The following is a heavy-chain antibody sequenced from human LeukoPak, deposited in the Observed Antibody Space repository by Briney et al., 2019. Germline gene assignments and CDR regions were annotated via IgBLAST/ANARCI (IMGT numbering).Heavy chain of an antibody. V-gene: IGHV1-8*01. Sequence: GASVKVSCKASGYTFTSYDINWVRQATGQGLEWMGWMNPNSGNTGYAQKFQGRVTMTRNTSISTAYMELSSLRSEDTAVYYCARGRRGVVAPAAHNWFDPWGQGTLVTVSS. CDR2: MNPNSGNT. D-gene: IGHD2-2*01. CDR1: GYTFTSYD. J-gene: IGHJ5*02. CDR3: ARGRRGVVAPAAHNWFDP.